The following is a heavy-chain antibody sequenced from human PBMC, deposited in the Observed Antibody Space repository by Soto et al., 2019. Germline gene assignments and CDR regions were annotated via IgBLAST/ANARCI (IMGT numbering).Heavy chain of an antibody. J-gene: IGHJ4*02. Sequence: SETLSLTCTVSGGSISSYYWSWIRQPPGKGLEWIGYIYYSGSTNYNPSLKSRVTISVDTSKNQFSLKLSSVTAADTAVYYCERSIVVVTAINYFDYWGQGTLVTVSS. CDR2: IYYSGST. CDR1: GGSISSYY. V-gene: IGHV4-59*01. D-gene: IGHD2-21*02. CDR3: ERSIVVVTAINYFDY.